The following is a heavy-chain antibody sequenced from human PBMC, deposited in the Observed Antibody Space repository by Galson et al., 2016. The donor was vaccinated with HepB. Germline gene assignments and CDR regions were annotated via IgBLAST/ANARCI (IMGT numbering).Heavy chain of an antibody. D-gene: IGHD2/OR15-2a*01. CDR3: ARDVMGTWLYGFDL. V-gene: IGHV4-61*02. Sequence: TLSLTCTVSGVSISSVSYYWGWIRQPAGKGLEWIGRIYTNGGPNYNPSLKSRVTISIDSSENQFFLNLTSVTAADTAMYYCARDVMGTWLYGFDLWGQGTMVTVSS. J-gene: IGHJ3*01. CDR1: GVSISSVSYY. CDR2: IYTNGGP.